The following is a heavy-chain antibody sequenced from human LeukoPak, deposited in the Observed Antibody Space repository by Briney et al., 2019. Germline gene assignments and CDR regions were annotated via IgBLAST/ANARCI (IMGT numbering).Heavy chain of an antibody. J-gene: IGHJ4*02. CDR2: IYTSGST. Sequence: SETLSLTCTVSGGSISSDNYYWSWIRQPAGKGLEWIGRIYTSGSTKYNPSLKSRVTMSVDTSKNQFSLKLSSVTAADTAVYYCARIPDYGDYVFDYWGQGTLVTVSS. D-gene: IGHD4-17*01. CDR3: ARIPDYGDYVFDY. CDR1: GGSISSDNYY. V-gene: IGHV4-61*02.